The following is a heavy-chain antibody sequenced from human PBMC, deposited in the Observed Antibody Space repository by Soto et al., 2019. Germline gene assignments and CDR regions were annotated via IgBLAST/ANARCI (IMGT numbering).Heavy chain of an antibody. CDR2: VYSSGTT. Sequence: SETLSLTCSVSGGSINSYWWSWIRQPAGKGLEWIGRVYSSGTTDYNPSLNSRATMSVETSKNQFSLKLSSVTAADTAVYYCARDIGSYSYGEGYWGQGIKVTVSA. J-gene: IGHJ4*02. CDR3: ARDIGSYSYGEGY. V-gene: IGHV4-4*07. D-gene: IGHD2-15*01. CDR1: GGSINSYW.